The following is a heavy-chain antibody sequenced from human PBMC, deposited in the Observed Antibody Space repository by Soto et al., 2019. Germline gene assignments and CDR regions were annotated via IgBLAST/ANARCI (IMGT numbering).Heavy chain of an antibody. D-gene: IGHD2-2*01. Sequence: PSETRSLTCSVSGVSVSSDIYYWSWIRHHPGKGLEWIGYIYYRGNTYYNPSLGGRVTISLDTSKNHFSLRLRSVTPADTAVYYCARYPVVVVPAANYGLDVWGQGTTVTVSS. CDR2: IYYRGNT. CDR3: ARYPVVVVPAANYGLDV. J-gene: IGHJ6*02. V-gene: IGHV4-31*03. CDR1: GVSVSSDIYY.